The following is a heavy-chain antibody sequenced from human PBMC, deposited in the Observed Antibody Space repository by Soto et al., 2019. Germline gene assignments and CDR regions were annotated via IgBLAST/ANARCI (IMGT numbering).Heavy chain of an antibody. CDR1: GGSISSYY. CDR3: ARAGSSNRCYDVFDY. D-gene: IGHD2-2*01. J-gene: IGHJ4*02. CDR2: IYTSVST. Sequence: PAETLSLTCTVSGGSISSYYWSWIRQHAGKGLEWIGRIYTSVSTNYNPSLKSRVTMSVDTSKNQFSLKLSSVTAADTAVYYCARAGSSNRCYDVFDYLGQGTMVTVSS. V-gene: IGHV4-4*07.